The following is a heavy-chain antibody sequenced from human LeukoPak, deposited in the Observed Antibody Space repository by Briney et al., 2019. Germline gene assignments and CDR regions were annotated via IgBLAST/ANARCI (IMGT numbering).Heavy chain of an antibody. CDR3: AKGAWYGDHDAFDI. V-gene: IGHV3-48*01. CDR1: GFTFDDYA. D-gene: IGHD4-17*01. CDR2: ISSSSNTI. Sequence: GRSLRLSCAASGFTFDDYAMHWVRQAPGKGLEWVSYISSSSNTIYYADSVKGRFTISRDNAKGSLFLQMDSLRAEDTAVYYCAKGAWYGDHDAFDIWGQGTMVTVSS. J-gene: IGHJ3*02.